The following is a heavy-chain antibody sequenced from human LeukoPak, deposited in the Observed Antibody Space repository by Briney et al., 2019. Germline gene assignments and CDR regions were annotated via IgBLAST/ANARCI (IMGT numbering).Heavy chain of an antibody. CDR1: GFTFSSYW. V-gene: IGHV3-74*01. J-gene: IGHJ4*02. Sequence: GGSLRLSCAASGFTFSSYWMHWVRQAPGKGLVWVSRINSDGSSTSYADSVKGRFTISRDNAKNTLYLQMNSLRAEDTAVYYCARDFAYYDILTGFGEYYFDYWGRGTLVTVSS. D-gene: IGHD3-9*01. CDR3: ARDFAYYDILTGFGEYYFDY. CDR2: INSDGSST.